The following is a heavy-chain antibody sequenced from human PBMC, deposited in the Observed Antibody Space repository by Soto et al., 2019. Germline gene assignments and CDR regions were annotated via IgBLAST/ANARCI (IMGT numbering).Heavy chain of an antibody. V-gene: IGHV3-66*01. CDR1: GFTVSSNY. Sequence: GGSLRLSCAASGFTVSSNYMSWVRQAPGKGLEWVSVIYSGGSTYYADSVKGRFTISRDNSKNTLYLQMNSLRAEDTAVYYFARDRQQWLEPHYYYYMGVWGKGTTVTVSS. CDR2: IYSGGST. CDR3: ARDRQQWLEPHYYYYMGV. D-gene: IGHD6-19*01. J-gene: IGHJ6*03.